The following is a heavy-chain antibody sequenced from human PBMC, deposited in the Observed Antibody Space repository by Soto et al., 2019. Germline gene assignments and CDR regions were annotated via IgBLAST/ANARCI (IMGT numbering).Heavy chain of an antibody. CDR3: ARAPRRNYGYPTYFDY. Sequence: SETLSLTCTVSGGSISSYYWSWIRQPPGKGLEWIGYIYYSGSTNYNPSLKSRVTISVDTSKNQFSLKLSSVTAADTAVYYCARAPRRNYGYPTYFDYWGQGTLVTVS. CDR2: IYYSGST. J-gene: IGHJ4*02. D-gene: IGHD3-10*01. V-gene: IGHV4-59*01. CDR1: GGSISSYY.